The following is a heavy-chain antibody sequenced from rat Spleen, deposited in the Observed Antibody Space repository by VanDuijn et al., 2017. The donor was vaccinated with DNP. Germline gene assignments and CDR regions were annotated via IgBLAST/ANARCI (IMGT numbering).Heavy chain of an antibody. CDR3: ARGSGTYYWYFDF. J-gene: IGHJ1*01. D-gene: IGHD4-4*01. CDR2: ISYVGGTT. Sequence: EVQLVESGGGLVQPGRSLKLSCAVSGFIFSNYDMAWVRQAPAKGLEWVASISYVGGTTYYGDSVKGRFTISRDNGKSTLYLQMNSLRSEDTATYYCARGSGTYYWYFDFWGPGTMVTVSS. CDR1: GFIFSNYD. V-gene: IGHV5-20*01.